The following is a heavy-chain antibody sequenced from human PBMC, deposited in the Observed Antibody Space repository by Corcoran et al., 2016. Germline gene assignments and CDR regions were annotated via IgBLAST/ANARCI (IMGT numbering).Heavy chain of an antibody. Sequence: QVQLVQSGAEVKKPGSSVKVSCKASGGTLSSYAITWVRQAPGQGLEWMGGIIPIFGTANYAQKFQGRVTITADESTSTAYMELSSLRSEDTAVYYCARAGRGYYYDRSGMDVWGQGTTVTVSS. CDR2: IIPIFGTA. J-gene: IGHJ6*02. V-gene: IGHV1-69*01. CDR3: ARAGRGYYYDRSGMDV. CDR1: GGTLSSYA. D-gene: IGHD3-22*01.